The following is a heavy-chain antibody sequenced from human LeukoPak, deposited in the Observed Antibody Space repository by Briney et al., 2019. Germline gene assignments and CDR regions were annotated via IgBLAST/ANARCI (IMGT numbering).Heavy chain of an antibody. J-gene: IGHJ4*02. CDR2: IYPGDSDT. CDR3: ARHPHYDFWSGYYRYFDY. Sequence: PGESLKISCKGSGYSFTSYWIAWVRQLPGKGLEWMGIIYPGDSDTRYSPSFQGQVTISADKSISTAYLQWSSLKASDTAMYYCARHPHYDFWSGYYRYFDYWGQGTLVTVSS. D-gene: IGHD3-3*01. CDR1: GYSFTSYW. V-gene: IGHV5-51*01.